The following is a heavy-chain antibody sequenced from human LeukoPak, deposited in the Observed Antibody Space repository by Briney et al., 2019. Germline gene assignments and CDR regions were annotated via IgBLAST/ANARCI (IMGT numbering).Heavy chain of an antibody. V-gene: IGHV4-31*03. Sequence: SETLSLTCTVSGGSLTSAGYYWSWIRQPPGRGLEWVGYIYGSGTTYYNPSLKSRVTISEDTSRNQFSLKLSSVTAADTAVYYCARLTGTSYLGYWGQGALVAVSS. CDR1: GGSLTSAGYY. CDR2: IYGSGTT. D-gene: IGHD2-2*01. J-gene: IGHJ4*02. CDR3: ARLTGTSYLGY.